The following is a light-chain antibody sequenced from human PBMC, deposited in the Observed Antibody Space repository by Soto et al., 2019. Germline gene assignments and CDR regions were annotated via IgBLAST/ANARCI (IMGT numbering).Light chain of an antibody. V-gene: IGKV3-11*01. Sequence: EIVLTQSPATLSLSPGERATLSCRASQSVGSYLAWFQQTPGQAPRLLIYDTSNRATGIPARFSGSGSGTDFTLTISSLETEDFAVYYCQQRSDLPPTFGQGTKVEIK. CDR2: DTS. CDR3: QQRSDLPPT. CDR1: QSVGSY. J-gene: IGKJ1*01.